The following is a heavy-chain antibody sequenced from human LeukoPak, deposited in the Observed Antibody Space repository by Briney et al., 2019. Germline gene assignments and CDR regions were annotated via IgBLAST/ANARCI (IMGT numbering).Heavy chain of an antibody. D-gene: IGHD6-13*01. CDR1: GYTFTSYG. V-gene: IGHV1-18*01. J-gene: IGHJ4*02. Sequence: ASVKVSCKASGYTFTSYGISWVRQAPGQGLEWMGWISAYNGNTNYAQKLQGRVTMTTDTSTSTAYMELRSLRSEDTAVYYCARDKPRRSSWAFDYWGQGTLVTVSS. CDR3: ARDKPRRSSWAFDY. CDR2: ISAYNGNT.